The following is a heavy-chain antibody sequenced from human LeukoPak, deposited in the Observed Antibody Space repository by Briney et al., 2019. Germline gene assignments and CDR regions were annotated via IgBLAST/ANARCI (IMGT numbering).Heavy chain of an antibody. V-gene: IGHV3-7*01. CDR1: GFTFSSYW. J-gene: IGHJ4*02. CDR2: IKQDGSER. CDR3: ARSLTTVTSFDY. Sequence: GGSLRLSCAASGFTFSSYWMSWVRQAPGKGLEWVANIKQDGSERYYVDSVKGRFTISRDNSKNTLYLQMNSLRAEDTAVYYCARSLTTVTSFDYWGQGTLVTVSS. D-gene: IGHD4-17*01.